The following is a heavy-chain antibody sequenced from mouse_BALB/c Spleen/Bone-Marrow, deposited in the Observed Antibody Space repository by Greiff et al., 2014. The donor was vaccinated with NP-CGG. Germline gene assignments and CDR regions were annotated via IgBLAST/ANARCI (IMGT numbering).Heavy chain of an antibody. D-gene: IGHD1-1*01. CDR1: GFSFSDYN. CDR2: ISNGGGST. J-gene: IGHJ2*01. Sequence: EVKLVESGGGLVQPGGSLKLSCATSGFSFSDYNRFWFRQIPGKGLEGVAYISNGGGSTYYPDTVKGRFTISRDNAKNTLYLQMSRLKSEDTAMYYCARLGDYSYFDYWGQGTTLTVSS. V-gene: IGHV5-12*02. CDR3: ARLGDYSYFDY.